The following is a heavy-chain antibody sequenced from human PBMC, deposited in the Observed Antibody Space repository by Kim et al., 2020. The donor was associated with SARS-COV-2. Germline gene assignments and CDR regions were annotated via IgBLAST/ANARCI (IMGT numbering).Heavy chain of an antibody. V-gene: IGHV4-59*13. CDR2: IYYSGST. CDR3: ARVESSGPGIAVAGTWFDP. J-gene: IGHJ5*02. D-gene: IGHD6-19*01. CDR1: GGSISSYY. Sequence: SETLSLTCTVSGGSISSYYWSWIRQPPGKGLEWIGYIYYSGSTNYNPSLKSRVTISVDTSKNQFSLKLSSVTAADTAVYYCARVESSGPGIAVAGTWFDPWGQGTLVTVSS.